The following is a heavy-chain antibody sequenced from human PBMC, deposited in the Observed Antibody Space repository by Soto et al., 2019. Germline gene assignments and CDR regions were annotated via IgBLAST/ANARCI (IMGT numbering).Heavy chain of an antibody. J-gene: IGHJ4*02. D-gene: IGHD4-17*01. CDR3: ATSGTMVYGDSTRPHFDY. CDR1: GFIFSNAW. Sequence: GGSLRLSCAVSGFIFSNAWVNWVRQTPRKGLEWVGRIKGKTDGGATDYAEFVKGRFTISGDDSKNTLFLQMNSLETEDTAVYYCATSGTMVYGDSTRPHFDYWGQGTLVTVSS. V-gene: IGHV3-15*07. CDR2: IKGKTDGGAT.